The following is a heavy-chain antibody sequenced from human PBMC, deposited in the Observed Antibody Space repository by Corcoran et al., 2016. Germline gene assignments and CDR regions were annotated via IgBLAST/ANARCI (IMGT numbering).Heavy chain of an antibody. J-gene: IGHJ6*02. CDR3: ARADLRLSYYYYGMDV. V-gene: IGHV3-48*02. CDR2: ISSSSSTI. D-gene: IGHD5-12*01. Sequence: EVQLVESGGGLVQPGGSLRLSCAASGFTFSSYSMNWVRQAPGKGLEWVSYISSSSSTIYYADSVKGRFTISRDNAKNSLYLQMNSLRDEDTALYYCARADLRLSYYYYGMDVWGQGTTVTVSS. CDR1: GFTFSSYS.